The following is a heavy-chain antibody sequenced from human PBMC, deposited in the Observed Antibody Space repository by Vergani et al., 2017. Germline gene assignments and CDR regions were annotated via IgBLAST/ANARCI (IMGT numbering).Heavy chain of an antibody. D-gene: IGHD3-22*01. CDR3: ARGSHYYYDSSGYYSDAFDI. CDR2: IYYSGST. Sequence: QVQLQESGPGLVKPSETLSLTCTVSGGSISSYYWSWIRQPPGKGLEWIGSIYYSGSTNYNPSLKSRVTLSVDTSKNQFSLKLSSVTASDTAVYSCARGSHYYYDSSGYYSDAFDIWGQGTMVTVSS. J-gene: IGHJ3*02. CDR1: GGSISSYY. V-gene: IGHV4-59*01.